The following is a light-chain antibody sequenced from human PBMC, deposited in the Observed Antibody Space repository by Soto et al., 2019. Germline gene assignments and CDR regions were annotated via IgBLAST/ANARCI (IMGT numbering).Light chain of an antibody. CDR2: TND. J-gene: IGLJ3*02. V-gene: IGLV1-44*01. Sequence: QLVLTQPPSASGTPGQRVTISCSGSSSNIGSNTVHWYQQLPGTAPKLLIYTNDQRPSGVPDRFSGSKSGTSASLAISGLQSDDEAGYYCAAWDDSLNGPVFGGGTQLTVL. CDR1: SSNIGSNT. CDR3: AAWDDSLNGPV.